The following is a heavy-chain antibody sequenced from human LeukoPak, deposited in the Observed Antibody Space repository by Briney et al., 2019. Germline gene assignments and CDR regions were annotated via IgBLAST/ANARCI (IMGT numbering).Heavy chain of an antibody. V-gene: IGHV1-69*05. CDR3: ARDKDYYGSGSYWWGFDP. CDR2: IIPIFGTA. Sequence: ASVKVSCKASGGTFSSYAISWVRQAPGQGLEWMGGIIPIFGTANYAQKFQGRVTITTDESTSTAYMELSSLRSGDTAVYYCARDKDYYGSGSYWWGFDPWGQGTLVTVSS. J-gene: IGHJ5*02. D-gene: IGHD3-10*01. CDR1: GGTFSSYA.